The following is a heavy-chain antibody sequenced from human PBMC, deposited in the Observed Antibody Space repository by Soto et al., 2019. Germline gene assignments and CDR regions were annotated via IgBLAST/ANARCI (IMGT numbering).Heavy chain of an antibody. CDR1: GYSFTSYW. Sequence: LGESLKISCKGSGYSFTSYWIGWVRQMPGKGLEWMGIIYPGDSDTRYSPSFQGQVTISADKSISTAYLQWSSLKASDTAMYYCARQAVVVPAATPGRYYYYMDVWGKGTTVTVSS. CDR3: ARQAVVVPAATPGRYYYYMDV. J-gene: IGHJ6*03. CDR2: IYPGDSDT. D-gene: IGHD2-2*01. V-gene: IGHV5-51*01.